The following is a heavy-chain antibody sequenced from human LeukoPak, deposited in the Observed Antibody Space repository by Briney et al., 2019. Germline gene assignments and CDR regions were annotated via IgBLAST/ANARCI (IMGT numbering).Heavy chain of an antibody. Sequence: GGSLRLSCAASGFTFSSYSMNWVRQAPGKGLEWVSSISSSYIYYADSVKGRFTISRDNAKNSLYLQMNSLRAEDTAVYYCARGLWLLDNWFDPWGQGTLVTVSS. V-gene: IGHV3-21*01. D-gene: IGHD5-18*01. CDR2: ISSSYI. CDR1: GFTFSSYS. CDR3: ARGLWLLDNWFDP. J-gene: IGHJ5*02.